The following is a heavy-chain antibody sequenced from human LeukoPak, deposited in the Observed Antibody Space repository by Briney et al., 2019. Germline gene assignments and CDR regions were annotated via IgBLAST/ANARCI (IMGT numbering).Heavy chain of an antibody. Sequence: SETLSLTCTVSGGSISSYYWSWIRQPPGKGLEWIGYIYYSGSTNYNPSLKSRVTISVDTSENQFSLKLSSVTAADTAVYYCARDDGSGWTFFDYWGQGTLVTVSS. CDR2: IYYSGST. CDR1: GGSISSYY. D-gene: IGHD6-19*01. J-gene: IGHJ4*02. V-gene: IGHV4-59*01. CDR3: ARDDGSGWTFFDY.